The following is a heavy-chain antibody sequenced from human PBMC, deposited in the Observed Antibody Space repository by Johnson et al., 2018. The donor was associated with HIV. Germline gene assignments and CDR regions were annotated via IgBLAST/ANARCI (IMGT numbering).Heavy chain of an antibody. J-gene: IGHJ3*02. CDR1: GFTFSSYV. CDR3: ARDVAATMIVVGGAYDAFDI. CDR2: ISFDGNNE. Sequence: QVLLVESGGGVVQPGRSLRLSCAASGFTFSSYVMHWVRQAPGKGLEGVAVISFDGNNEFYADSVRDRFTISRDNSKNTLYLQMNSLRAEDTAVYYCARDVAATMIVVGGAYDAFDIWGQGTMVTVSS. D-gene: IGHD3-22*01. V-gene: IGHV3-30*04.